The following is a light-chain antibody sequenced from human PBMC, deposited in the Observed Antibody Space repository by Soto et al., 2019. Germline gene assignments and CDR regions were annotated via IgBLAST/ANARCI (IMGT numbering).Light chain of an antibody. V-gene: IGLV2-8*01. CDR2: EVS. CDR3: SSYAGSNAWV. J-gene: IGLJ3*02. CDR1: SSDVGGYNY. Sequence: QSALTQPPSASGSPGQSVTISCTGTSSDVGGYNYVSWYQQHPGKAPKLMIYEVSKRPSGVPDRFSGSKSGNTASLTVSGFQAEDEADFYCSSYAGSNAWVFGGGTKLTVL.